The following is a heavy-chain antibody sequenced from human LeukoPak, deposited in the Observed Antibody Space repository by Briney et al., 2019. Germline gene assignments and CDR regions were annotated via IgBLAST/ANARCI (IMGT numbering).Heavy chain of an antibody. J-gene: IGHJ4*02. V-gene: IGHV3-33*01. Sequence: PGGSLRLSCAVSGFTFSSYGMHWVRQAPGKGLEWVAVIWYDGSNKYYADSVKGRFTMSRDNSKNTLYLQMNNLRPEDTAVYFCARDLRDSRGSYGSDYWGQGTLVTVSS. CDR1: GFTFSSYG. CDR3: ARDLRDSRGSYGSDY. D-gene: IGHD1-26*01. CDR2: IWYDGSNK.